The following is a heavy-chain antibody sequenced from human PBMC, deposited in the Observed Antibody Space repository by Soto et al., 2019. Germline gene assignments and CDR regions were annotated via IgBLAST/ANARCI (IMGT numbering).Heavy chain of an antibody. CDR2: IKQDGSKA. J-gene: IGHJ4*02. CDR1: GFAFWGDW. CDR3: ARDFYGGFSYGPGDS. D-gene: IGHD2-15*01. V-gene: IGHV3-7*01. Sequence: EVQLVESGGGLVQPGGSLRLSCVASGFAFWGDWMSWVRQAPGKGLEWVANIKQDGSKAQYLESVRGRFTISRDNSKSSVYLQMNSLRAEDTALYYCARDFYGGFSYGPGDSWGQGTLVTVSS.